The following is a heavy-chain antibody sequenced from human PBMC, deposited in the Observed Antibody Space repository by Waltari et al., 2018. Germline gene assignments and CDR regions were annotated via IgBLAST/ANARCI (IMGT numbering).Heavy chain of an antibody. Sequence: QVQLQESGPGLVKPSETLSLTCTVSGGSITANLWNWIRQPPGKGLEWIANIHHSGSTNYNPSLSSRATISLDTSRNQVSLKITSVTAADTAVYYCARRESGSGWGSTNWFDPWGQGTLVTVSS. CDR3: ARRESGSGWGSTNWFDP. D-gene: IGHD6-19*01. J-gene: IGHJ5*02. CDR1: GGSITANL. V-gene: IGHV4-59*08. CDR2: IHHSGST.